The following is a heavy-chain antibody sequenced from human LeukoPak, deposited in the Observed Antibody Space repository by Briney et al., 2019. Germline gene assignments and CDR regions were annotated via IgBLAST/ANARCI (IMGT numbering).Heavy chain of an antibody. V-gene: IGHV4-39*07. D-gene: IGHD2-2*01. Sequence: SETLSLTCTVSGGSISSNTYYWGWIRHPPGKGLEWIGEINHSGSTNYNPSLTSRVTISVDTSKNQFSLKLSSVTAADTAVYYCARCPIVVVPAADPGSYYYYYYMDVWGKGTTVTVSS. J-gene: IGHJ6*03. CDR3: ARCPIVVVPAADPGSYYYYYYMDV. CDR2: INHSGST. CDR1: GGSISSNTYY.